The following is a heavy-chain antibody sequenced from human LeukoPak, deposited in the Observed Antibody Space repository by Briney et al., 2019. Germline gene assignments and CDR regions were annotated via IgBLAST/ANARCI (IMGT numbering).Heavy chain of an antibody. CDR1: GYTFTGYY. CDR2: INPNSGGT. Sequence: VASVKVSCKASGYTFTGYYMHWVRQAPGQGLEWMGWINPNSGGTNYAQKFQGRVTVTRDTSISTAYMELSTLRSDDTAVYYCARGGEYSRSSNTYWGQGTLVTVSS. CDR3: ARGGEYSRSSNTY. J-gene: IGHJ4*02. D-gene: IGHD6-6*01. V-gene: IGHV1-2*02.